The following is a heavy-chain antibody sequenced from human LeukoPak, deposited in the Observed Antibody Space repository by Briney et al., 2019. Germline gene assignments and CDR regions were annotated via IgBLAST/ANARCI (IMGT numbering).Heavy chain of an antibody. CDR1: GFTFSSYA. D-gene: IGHD1-26*01. J-gene: IGHJ4*02. Sequence: GGSLRLSCAASGFTFSSYAMSWVRQAPGKGLEWVSAISGSGGSTYYADSVKGRFTISRDNSKNTQYLQMNSLRADDTAVYYCATLVGAIGRSDYWGQGTLVTVSS. CDR2: ISGSGGST. V-gene: IGHV3-23*01. CDR3: ATLVGAIGRSDY.